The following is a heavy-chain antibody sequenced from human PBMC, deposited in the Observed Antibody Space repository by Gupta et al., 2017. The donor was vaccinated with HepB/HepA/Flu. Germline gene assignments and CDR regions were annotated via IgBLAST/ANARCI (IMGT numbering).Heavy chain of an antibody. J-gene: IGHJ6*03. D-gene: IGHD1-1*01. CDR1: GGTFDSYV. CDR3: ASGRGAVEYYYYMDV. CDR2: IITVFGTT. Sequence: QVQLIQSGAEVKEPGSSVKVSCKASGGTFDSYVITWVRQAPGQGLEWMGGIITVFGTTNYPQKCQDRVTITADDATSTAYMELSGLRSDDTAVYYCASGRGAVEYYYYMDVWSKGTTVTVSS. V-gene: IGHV1-69*01.